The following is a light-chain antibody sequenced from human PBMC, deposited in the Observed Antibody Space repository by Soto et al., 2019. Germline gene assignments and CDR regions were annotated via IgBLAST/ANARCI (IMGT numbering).Light chain of an antibody. Sequence: EIVMTQSPATLSVSPGERATLSCRASQSVSRNLAWYQQKPGQPPRLLIYDASTRATGVPARFGGSGSGTEFTLTISGPQSEDFAVYYCQQYGDWPPNTFGQGTKVEI. CDR1: QSVSRN. CDR3: QQYGDWPPNT. V-gene: IGKV3-15*01. CDR2: DAS. J-gene: IGKJ2*01.